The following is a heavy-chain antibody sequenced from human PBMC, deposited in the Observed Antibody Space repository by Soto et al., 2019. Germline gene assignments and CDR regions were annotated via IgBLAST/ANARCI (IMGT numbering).Heavy chain of an antibody. CDR1: GYTFTGYY. Sequence: ASVKVSCKASGYTFTGYYMHWVRQAPGQGLEWMGWINPNSGGTNYAQKFQGWVTMTRDTSISTAYMELSRLRSDDTAVYYCARGIPHSSGWYYFDYWGQGTLVTVSS. V-gene: IGHV1-2*04. D-gene: IGHD6-19*01. J-gene: IGHJ4*02. CDR3: ARGIPHSSGWYYFDY. CDR2: INPNSGGT.